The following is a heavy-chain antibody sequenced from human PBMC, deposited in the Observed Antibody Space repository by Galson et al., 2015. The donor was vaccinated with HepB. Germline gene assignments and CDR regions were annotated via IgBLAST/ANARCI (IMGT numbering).Heavy chain of an antibody. CDR3: AKNGLERAFDI. Sequence: SLRLSCAASGFTFSSYGMHWVRQAPGKGLEWVAVISYDGSNKYYADSVKGRFTISRDNSKNTLYLQMNSLRAEDTAVYYCAKNGLERAFDIWGQGTMVTVSS. D-gene: IGHD1-1*01. CDR2: ISYDGSNK. V-gene: IGHV3-30*18. CDR1: GFTFSSYG. J-gene: IGHJ3*02.